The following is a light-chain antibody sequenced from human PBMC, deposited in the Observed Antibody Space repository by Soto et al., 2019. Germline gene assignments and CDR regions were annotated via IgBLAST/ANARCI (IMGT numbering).Light chain of an antibody. Sequence: QSALTQPASVSGSPGQSITISCTGTSSDVGSYNLVSWYQQHPGKAPKLMLYEGNNRPSGVSNRFSASKSGNTASLTISGLQAEDEADYYCCSYAGHSTPWVFGGGTKVTVL. V-gene: IGLV2-23*01. CDR2: EGN. CDR1: SSDVGSYNL. CDR3: CSYAGHSTPWV. J-gene: IGLJ3*02.